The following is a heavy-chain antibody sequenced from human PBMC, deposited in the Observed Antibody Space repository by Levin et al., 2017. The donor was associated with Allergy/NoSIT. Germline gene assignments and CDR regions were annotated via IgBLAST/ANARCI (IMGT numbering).Heavy chain of an antibody. CDR1: GFTFSSYA. Sequence: GGSLRLSCAASGFTFSSYAMSWVRQAPGKGLEWVSVISGSGINTYYTDSVKGRFTISRDNSKNTLFLQMNSLRAEDTALYYCSKGDKVVVGATRSYYYDMDVWGQGTTVTVSS. CDR3: SKGDKVVVGATRSYYYDMDV. D-gene: IGHD2-15*01. V-gene: IGHV3-23*01. CDR2: ISGSGINT. J-gene: IGHJ6*02.